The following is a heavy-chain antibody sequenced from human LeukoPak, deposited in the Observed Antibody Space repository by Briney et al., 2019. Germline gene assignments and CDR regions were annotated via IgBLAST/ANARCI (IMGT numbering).Heavy chain of an antibody. CDR2: INGDGSEK. CDR3: ARSGVPHDFDM. D-gene: IGHD3-10*01. J-gene: IGHJ3*02. Sequence: PGGSLRLSCAASGFTFSSYGIHWGRQAPGKGLEWVARINGDGSEKDYVDSVKGRFTISSDNAKNLLYLQMNSLRVEDTAVYYCARSGVPHDFDMWGQGTMVTVSS. V-gene: IGHV3-7*04. CDR1: GFTFSSYG.